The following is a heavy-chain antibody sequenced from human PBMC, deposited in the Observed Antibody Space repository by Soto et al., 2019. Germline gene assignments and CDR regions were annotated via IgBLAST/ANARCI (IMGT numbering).Heavy chain of an antibody. CDR3: ARWRAAAGTFDY. D-gene: IGHD6-13*01. CDR1: GGTISGYY. Sequence: SETLSLTCTVTGGTISGYYWTWIRQSAGGGLEWIGRIYSSGSTNYNPSLKSRVTISLDTSMNHFSLRLSSVTAADTAVYYCARWRAAAGTFDYWGQGTLVTVSS. CDR2: IYSSGST. V-gene: IGHV4-4*07. J-gene: IGHJ4*02.